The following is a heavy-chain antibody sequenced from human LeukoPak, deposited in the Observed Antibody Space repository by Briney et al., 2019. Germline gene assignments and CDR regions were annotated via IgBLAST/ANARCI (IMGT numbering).Heavy chain of an antibody. D-gene: IGHD4-11*01. CDR2: INTPGGST. CDR1: GFTFSSYA. J-gene: IGHJ4*02. CDR3: ARTWMYSNYF. Sequence: GGSLRLSCAASGFTFSSYAMSWVRQAPGKGLEWVSAINTPGGSTYYADSVKGRFTISRDNSKNTLYLQMNSLRAEDTAVYYCARTWMYSNYFRGQGTLVTVSS. V-gene: IGHV3-23*01.